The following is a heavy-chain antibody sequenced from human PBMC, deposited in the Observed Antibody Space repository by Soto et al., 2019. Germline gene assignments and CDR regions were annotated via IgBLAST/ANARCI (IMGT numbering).Heavy chain of an antibody. V-gene: IGHV3-7*01. CDR3: ARDRPFDWLLYSPYPNWFDP. J-gene: IGHJ5*02. D-gene: IGHD3-9*01. CDR1: GFTFSSYW. Sequence: VQLVESGGGLVQPGGSLRLSCAASGFTFSSYWMSWVRQAPGKGLEWVANIKQDGSEKYYVDSVKGRFTISRDNAKNSLYLQMNSLRAEDTAVYYCARDRPFDWLLYSPYPNWFDPWGQGTLVTVSS. CDR2: IKQDGSEK.